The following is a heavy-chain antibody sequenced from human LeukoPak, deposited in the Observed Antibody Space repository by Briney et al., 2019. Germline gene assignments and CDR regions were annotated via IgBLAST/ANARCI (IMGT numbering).Heavy chain of an antibody. Sequence: PGGSLRLSCAASGFTFSSYSMNWVRQAPGKGLEWVSSISSSSSYIYYADSLKGRFTISRDNAKNSLHLQMNSLRAEDTAVYYCARDLGGRWLQFTFDYWGQGTLVTVSS. D-gene: IGHD5-24*01. CDR3: ARDLGGRWLQFTFDY. CDR1: GFTFSSYS. J-gene: IGHJ4*02. V-gene: IGHV3-21*01. CDR2: ISSSSSYI.